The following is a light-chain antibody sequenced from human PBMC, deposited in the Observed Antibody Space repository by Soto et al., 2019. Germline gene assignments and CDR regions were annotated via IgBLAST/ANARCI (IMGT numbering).Light chain of an antibody. CDR1: QSFSSN. CDR3: QQYNSWPLT. J-gene: IGKJ4*01. V-gene: IGKV3-15*01. CDR2: GAS. Sequence: EIVMTQSPATLSVSPGDRATLSCRASQSFSSNLAWYQKKPGQAPSLLIYGASTRATGIPVRFSGSASGTEFTLTISSLQSEDFAVYYCQQYNSWPLTFGGGTKVDI.